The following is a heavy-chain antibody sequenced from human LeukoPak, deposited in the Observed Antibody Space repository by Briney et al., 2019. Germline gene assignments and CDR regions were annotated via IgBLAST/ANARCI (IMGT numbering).Heavy chain of an antibody. D-gene: IGHD3-16*01. J-gene: IGHJ4*02. CDR2: IYSGGST. Sequence: GGSLRLSCAASGFTVSSNYMSWVRQAPGKGLEWVSVIYSGGSTYYADSVKGRFTISRDNSKNTLNLQMNSLRAEDTAVYYCARARGGIRFDYWGQGTLVTVSS. V-gene: IGHV3-53*01. CDR3: ARARGGIRFDY. CDR1: GFTVSSNY.